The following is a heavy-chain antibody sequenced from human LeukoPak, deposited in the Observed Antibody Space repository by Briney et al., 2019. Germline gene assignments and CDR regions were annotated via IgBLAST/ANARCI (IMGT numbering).Heavy chain of an antibody. CDR2: IKPSGGST. CDR3: ARGLRYDILTGLIDY. CDR1: GYTFTSYY. D-gene: IGHD3-9*01. Sequence: GASVKVSCKASGYTFTSYYMHWVRQAPGQGLEWMGIIKPSGGSTSYAQKFQGRVTMTRDMSTSTVYMELSSLRSEDTAVYYCARGLRYDILTGLIDYWGQGTLVTVSS. J-gene: IGHJ4*02. V-gene: IGHV1-46*01.